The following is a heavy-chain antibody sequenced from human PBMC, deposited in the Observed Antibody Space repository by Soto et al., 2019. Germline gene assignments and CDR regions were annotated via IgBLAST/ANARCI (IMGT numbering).Heavy chain of an antibody. Sequence: SETVSLTCTVSGASIGNYYWTWIRQFAGKGLEWIGRIYTGGSTNYNPSLKSRITMSVDTSKKQFSLKLTSVTAADTAVYYCARQTTYSSSWYDCWGQGTLVTVSS. CDR2: IYTGGST. V-gene: IGHV4-4*07. D-gene: IGHD6-13*01. CDR3: ARQTTYSSSWYDC. CDR1: GASIGNYY. J-gene: IGHJ5*01.